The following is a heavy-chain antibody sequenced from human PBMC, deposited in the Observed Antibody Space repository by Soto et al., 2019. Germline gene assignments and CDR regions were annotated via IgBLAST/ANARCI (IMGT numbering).Heavy chain of an antibody. V-gene: IGHV1-3*01. Sequence: ASVKVSCKASGYTLTSYAMHWVRQAPGQRLEWMGWINAGNGNTKYSQKFQGRVTITRDTSASTAYMELSSLRSEDTAVYYCASGYDSSGYLFDPWGQGTLVTVSS. CDR1: GYTLTSYA. J-gene: IGHJ5*02. CDR3: ASGYDSSGYLFDP. D-gene: IGHD3-22*01. CDR2: INAGNGNT.